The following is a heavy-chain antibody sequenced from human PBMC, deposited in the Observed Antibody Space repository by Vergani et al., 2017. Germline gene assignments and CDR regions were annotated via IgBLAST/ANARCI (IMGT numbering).Heavy chain of an antibody. CDR1: GFALNRHA. J-gene: IGHJ4*02. D-gene: IGHD2-2*02. CDR2: ISFDGTNE. CDR3: VRDRGLCAGGRCYTEAWDY. V-gene: IGHV3-30-3*01. Sequence: VQLVESGGGLVKRGGSLRLSCAVSGFALNRHAMYWVRQAPGKGVEWVVGISFDGTNEYYPDLVKGRFTISRDIAKNTLYLQVRSLRLEDTGVYHCVRDRGLCAGGRCYTEAWDYWGQGTPVTVSS.